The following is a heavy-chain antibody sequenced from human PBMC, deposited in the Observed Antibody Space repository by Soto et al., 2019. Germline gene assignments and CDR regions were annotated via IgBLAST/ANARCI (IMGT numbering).Heavy chain of an antibody. J-gene: IGHJ5*02. CDR3: ARDFYDSSGYYLDWFDP. D-gene: IGHD3-22*01. Sequence: GGSLRLSCAASGFVFRTYWMSWVRQAPGKGLEWVANIKEDGSEANYVDSVKGRFAVSRDKDTNSLYLQLNSLTPEDTAVYYCARDFYDSSGYYLDWFDPWGQGTLVTVSS. CDR1: GFVFRTYW. V-gene: IGHV3-7*01. CDR2: IKEDGSEA.